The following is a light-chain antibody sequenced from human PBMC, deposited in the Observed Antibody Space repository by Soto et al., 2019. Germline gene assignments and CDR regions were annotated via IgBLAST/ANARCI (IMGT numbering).Light chain of an antibody. V-gene: IGKV3-15*01. J-gene: IGKJ2*01. CDR1: QSVSSH. CDR2: GAS. Sequence: ELVMPQSPATLSVSPGERATLSCRYSQSVSSHLAWYQHKPGQAPRLLIYGASTRATGIPARFSGSGSGTEFNLTISSLQSEDLAVYYGQQDNVWPAYTFGQGTKLEI. CDR3: QQDNVWPAYT.